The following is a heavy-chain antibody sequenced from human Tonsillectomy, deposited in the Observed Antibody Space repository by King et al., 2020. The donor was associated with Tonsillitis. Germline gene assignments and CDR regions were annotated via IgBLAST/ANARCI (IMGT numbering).Heavy chain of an antibody. CDR1: GFIFSSYW. Sequence: DVQLVESGGGLVQPGGSLRLSCAASGFIFSSYWMTWVRQAPGKGLEWVANIKQDGSEKYYVDSVKGRFTISRDNAKVSMYLQMNSLRAEDTAVYYCARRSDTFDIWGPGTMVTVSS. J-gene: IGHJ3*02. CDR2: IKQDGSEK. CDR3: ARRSDTFDI. V-gene: IGHV3-7*03.